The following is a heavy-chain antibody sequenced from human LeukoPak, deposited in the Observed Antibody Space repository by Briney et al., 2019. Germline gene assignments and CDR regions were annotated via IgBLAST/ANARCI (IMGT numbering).Heavy chain of an antibody. CDR3: ARDRAYYDFWSGYWNY. CDR2: IKQDGSEK. V-gene: IGHV3-7*01. CDR1: GFTFSSYA. D-gene: IGHD3-3*01. J-gene: IGHJ4*02. Sequence: GGSLRLSCAASGFTFSSYAMHWVRQAPGKGLEWVANIKQDGSEKYYVDSVKGRFTISRDNAKNSLYLQMNSLRAEDTAVYYCARDRAYYDFWSGYWNYWGQGTLVTVSS.